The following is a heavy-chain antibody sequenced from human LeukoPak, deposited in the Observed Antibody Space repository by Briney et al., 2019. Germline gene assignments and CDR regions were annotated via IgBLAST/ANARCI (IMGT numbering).Heavy chain of an antibody. D-gene: IGHD5-12*01. CDR2: ISGSGGST. J-gene: IGHJ3*02. CDR3: AKDRGYSGYSDAFDI. Sequence: GGSLRLSCAASGFTFSSYSMNWVRQAPGKGLEWVSAISGSGGSTYHADSVKGRFTISRDKSKNTVYLQMNSLRGEDTAVYYCAKDRGYSGYSDAFDIWGQGTMVTVSS. CDR1: GFTFSSYS. V-gene: IGHV3-23*01.